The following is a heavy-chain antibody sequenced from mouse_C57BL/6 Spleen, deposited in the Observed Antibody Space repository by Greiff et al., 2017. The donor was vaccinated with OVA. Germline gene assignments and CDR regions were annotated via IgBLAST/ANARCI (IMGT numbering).Heavy chain of an antibody. CDR1: GFTFSSYA. V-gene: IGHV5-4*01. CDR3: ARGGLYGSSHFDY. J-gene: IGHJ2*01. D-gene: IGHD1-1*01. CDR2: ISDGGSYT. Sequence: EVQGVESGGGLVKPGGSLKLSCAASGFTFSSYAMSWVRQTPEKRLEWVATISDGGSYTYYPDTVKGRFTISRDNAKNNLYLQMSQLKSEDTAMYYCARGGLYGSSHFDYWGQGTTLTVSS.